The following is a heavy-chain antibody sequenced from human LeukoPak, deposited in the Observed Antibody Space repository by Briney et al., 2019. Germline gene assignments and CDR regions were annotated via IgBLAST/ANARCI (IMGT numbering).Heavy chain of an antibody. CDR1: GYTFTSYG. D-gene: IGHD2-2*02. J-gene: IGHJ6*03. CDR3: ARTTQRIVVVPAAISYYYYYYMDV. CDR2: IGAYNGNT. V-gene: IGHV1-18*01. Sequence: GASVKVSCKASGYTFTSYGISWVRQAPGQGLEWMGWIGAYNGNTNYAQKLQGRVTMTTDTSTSTAYMELRSLRSDDTAVYYCARTTQRIVVVPAAISYYYYYYMDVWGKGTTVTVSS.